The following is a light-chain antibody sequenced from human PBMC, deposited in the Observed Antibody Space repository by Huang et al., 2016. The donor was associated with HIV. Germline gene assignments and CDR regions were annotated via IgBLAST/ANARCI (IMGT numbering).Light chain of an antibody. Sequence: DIVMTQSPDSLAVSLGERATINCKSSQTILHDPDRRNYLAWYQQKPGQPPKLLIHWAAIRKSGVPDRFIGSGSGTDFTLTISSLQAEDVAVYYCQQYYSSPFTFGPGTNVDI. V-gene: IGKV4-1*01. CDR3: QQYYSSPFT. CDR1: QTILHDPDRRNY. J-gene: IGKJ3*01. CDR2: WAA.